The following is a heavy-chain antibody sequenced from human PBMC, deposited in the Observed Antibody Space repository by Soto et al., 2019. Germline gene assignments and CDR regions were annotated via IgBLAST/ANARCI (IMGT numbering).Heavy chain of an antibody. CDR2: ISNDGSNT. CDR1: GFTFSFYD. J-gene: IGHJ4*02. Sequence: QEQLVESGGGVVQPGRSLTLSCTGTGFTFSFYDMHWVRQAPGKGLEWVALISNDGSNTCYADSVKGRFTISRDNSKNTLHLQTNSLRPEDTAVFYCVKGRGGSAEFDSWGQGTLVTVSS. CDR3: VKGRGGSAEFDS. V-gene: IGHV3-30*18. D-gene: IGHD3-10*01.